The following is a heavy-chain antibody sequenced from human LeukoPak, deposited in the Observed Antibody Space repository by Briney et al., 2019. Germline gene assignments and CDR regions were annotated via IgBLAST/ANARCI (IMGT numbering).Heavy chain of an antibody. Sequence: ASVKVSCKASGYTFTGYYMHWVRQAPGQGLEWMGWINPNSGGTNYAQKFQGRVTMTRDTSISTAYMELSRLRSDDTAVYYCARGDSSGYYYYFDYWGQGTLVTVSS. CDR1: GYTFTGYY. J-gene: IGHJ4*02. V-gene: IGHV1-2*02. D-gene: IGHD3-22*01. CDR2: INPNSGGT. CDR3: ARGDSSGYYYYFDY.